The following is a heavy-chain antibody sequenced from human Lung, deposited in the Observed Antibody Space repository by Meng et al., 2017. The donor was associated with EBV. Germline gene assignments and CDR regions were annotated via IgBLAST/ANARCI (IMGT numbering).Heavy chain of an antibody. CDR2: IYDSGRT. D-gene: IGHD6-6*01. CDR1: GGCISSGGYY. CDR3: ARVVAGRYNWFDP. V-gene: IGHV4-31*01. Sequence: QVRLQGSGQGLVKPSRALSLTCTVSGGCISSGGYYWSWIRKHPGKGLGWIGYIYDSGRTYDNPSLKSLVTTSVDTSKNQFSPKLSSVTAADTAVYYCARVVAGRYNWFDPWGQGTLVTVSS. J-gene: IGHJ5*02.